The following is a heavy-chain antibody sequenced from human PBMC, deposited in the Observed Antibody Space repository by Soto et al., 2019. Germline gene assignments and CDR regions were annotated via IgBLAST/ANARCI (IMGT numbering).Heavy chain of an antibody. CDR3: AREDALGYCSGGSCYSLDY. D-gene: IGHD2-15*01. CDR2: ISSSSSYI. CDR1: GFTFSSYS. Sequence: EVQLVESGGGLVKPGGSLRLSCAASGFTFSSYSMNWVRQAPGKGLEWVSSISSSSSYIYYADSVKGRFTISRDNAKNSLYLQMNSLRAEDTPVYYCAREDALGYCSGGSCYSLDYWGQGTLVTVSS. J-gene: IGHJ4*02. V-gene: IGHV3-21*01.